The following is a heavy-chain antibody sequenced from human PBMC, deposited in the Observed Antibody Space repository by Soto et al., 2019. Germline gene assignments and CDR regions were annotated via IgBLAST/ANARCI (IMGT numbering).Heavy chain of an antibody. Sequence: PGGSLRLSCAAAGFILSSYWMHWVRQAPGKGLVWVSRINTDGSSTTYADSVKGRFTISRDNAENTLYLQMNSLRAEDTAVYYWARDLWSSDIWFEPWGRGILVTVYS. V-gene: IGHV3-74*01. CDR1: GFILSSYW. CDR2: INTDGSST. D-gene: IGHD6-19*01. CDR3: ARDLWSSDIWFEP. J-gene: IGHJ5*02.